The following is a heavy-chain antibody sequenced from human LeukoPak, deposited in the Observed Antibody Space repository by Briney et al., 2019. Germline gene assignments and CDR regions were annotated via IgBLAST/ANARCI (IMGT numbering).Heavy chain of an antibody. CDR3: AKDLYDSSSYIQYYFDC. CDR2: ISGSGGST. Sequence: PGGSLRLSCAASGFTFSSYAMSWVRQAPGEGLEWLSTISGSGGSTYYADSVKGRFTISRDNSKKTLDLQMNSLRAEDTAVYYCAKDLYDSSSYIQYYFDCWGQGTLVTVSS. V-gene: IGHV3-23*01. D-gene: IGHD3-22*01. J-gene: IGHJ4*02. CDR1: GFTFSSYA.